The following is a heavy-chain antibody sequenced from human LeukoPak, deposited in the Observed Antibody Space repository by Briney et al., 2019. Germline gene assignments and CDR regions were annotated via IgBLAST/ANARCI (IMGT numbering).Heavy chain of an antibody. J-gene: IGHJ6*02. CDR2: MSGSGGST. CDR3: ARVRYGELDV. V-gene: IGHV3-23*01. Sequence: GGSLRLSCAASGLTFSSYAMSWVRQAPGKGLEWVSSMSGSGGSTYYADFVKGRFTISRDDSKNTLYLQMNSLRAEDTAVYYCARVRYGELDVWGQGTTVTVSS. CDR1: GLTFSSYA. D-gene: IGHD4-17*01.